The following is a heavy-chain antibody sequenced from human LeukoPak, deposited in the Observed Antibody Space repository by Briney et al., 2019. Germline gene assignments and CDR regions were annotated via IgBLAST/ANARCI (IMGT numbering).Heavy chain of an antibody. CDR3: ARLSSGHKYFDY. Sequence: SETLSLTCTVSGGSISSSSYYWGWIRQPPGKGLEWIGSIYYSGSTYYNPSLKSRVTISVDTSKNQFSLKLSSVTAADTAVYYCARLSSGHKYFDYWGQGTLVTVSS. V-gene: IGHV4-39*01. CDR1: GGSISSSSYY. D-gene: IGHD3-22*01. J-gene: IGHJ4*02. CDR2: IYYSGST.